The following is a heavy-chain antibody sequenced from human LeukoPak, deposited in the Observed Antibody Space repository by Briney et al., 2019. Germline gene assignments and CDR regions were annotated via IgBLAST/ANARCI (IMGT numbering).Heavy chain of an antibody. Sequence: GGSLRLSCAASGFTFSNYAMTWIRQAPEKGLEWVSSIGGGGDNIKYSDSAKGRFSISRDNSKNTLYLQMDSLRVDDTAVYYCGRDPNGDYIGAFDFRGQGTKVTVSS. CDR2: IGGGGDNI. J-gene: IGHJ3*01. D-gene: IGHD4-17*01. V-gene: IGHV3-23*01. CDR3: GRDPNGDYIGAFDF. CDR1: GFTFSNYA.